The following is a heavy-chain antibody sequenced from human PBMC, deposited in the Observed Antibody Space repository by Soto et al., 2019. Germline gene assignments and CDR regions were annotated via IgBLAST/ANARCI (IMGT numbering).Heavy chain of an antibody. CDR2: IKSDGSRT. CDR3: AATVRGVNYYYMDV. D-gene: IGHD3-10*01. Sequence: GGSLRFSCAGSGFTFSGSWMHWVRQAPGKGLVWVSRIKSDGSRTDYADSVKGRLTISRDNAKNTLYLQMNSLRAEDTAVYYCAATVRGVNYYYMDVWGKGTTVTVS. CDR1: GFTFSGSW. V-gene: IGHV3-74*01. J-gene: IGHJ6*03.